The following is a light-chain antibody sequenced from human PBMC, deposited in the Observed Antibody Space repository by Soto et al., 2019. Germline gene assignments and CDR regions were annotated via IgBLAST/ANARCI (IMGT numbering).Light chain of an antibody. CDR2: DAS. J-gene: IGKJ4*01. Sequence: EIVLTQSPATLSLSPGERATLSCRASQSVSSYLAWYQQKPGQAPRLLIYDASNMATGIPARFSGSGSGTDFTLTISSLEPEAFAVYYCQQRSNWPTFGGGTKVEIK. V-gene: IGKV3-11*01. CDR3: QQRSNWPT. CDR1: QSVSSY.